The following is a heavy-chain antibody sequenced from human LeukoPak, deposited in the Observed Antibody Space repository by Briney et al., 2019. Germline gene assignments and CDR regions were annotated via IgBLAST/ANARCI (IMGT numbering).Heavy chain of an antibody. Sequence: GGSLRLSCAASGFTFSSYSMNWVRQAPGKGLEWVSSISSSSSYIYYADSVKSRFTISRDNAKNSLYLQMNSLRAEDTAVYYCARDSRGLAGGAVGYFDYWGQGTLVTVSS. J-gene: IGHJ4*02. V-gene: IGHV3-21*01. CDR3: ARDSRGLAGGAVGYFDY. CDR1: GFTFSSYS. CDR2: ISSSSSYI. D-gene: IGHD3-16*01.